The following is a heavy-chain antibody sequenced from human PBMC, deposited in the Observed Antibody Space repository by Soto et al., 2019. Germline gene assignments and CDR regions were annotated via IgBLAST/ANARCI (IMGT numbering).Heavy chain of an antibody. J-gene: IGHJ6*03. D-gene: IGHD5-12*01. V-gene: IGHV4-59*01. CDR3: ARAWNYYYYYYMDV. CDR2: IYYSGST. Sequence: PSETLSLTYTVSGGSISSYYWSWIRQPPGKGLEWIGYIYYSGSTNYNPSLKSRVTISVDTSKNQFSLKLSSVTAADTAVYYCARAWNYYYYYYMDVWGKGTTVTVSS. CDR1: GGSISSYY.